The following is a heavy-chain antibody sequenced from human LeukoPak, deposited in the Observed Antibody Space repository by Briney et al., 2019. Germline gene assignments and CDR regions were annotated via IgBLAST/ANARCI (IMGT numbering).Heavy chain of an antibody. CDR3: AKGLKAYYERSAFDI. J-gene: IGHJ3*02. CDR1: GFTFSSYG. CDR2: ISYDGSNK. D-gene: IGHD3-22*01. Sequence: GRSLRLSCAASGFTFSSYGMHWVRQAPGKGLEWVAVISYDGSNKYYADSVKGRFTISRDNSKNTLYLQMNSLRAEDTAVYYCAKGLKAYYERSAFDIWGQGIMVTVSS. V-gene: IGHV3-30*18.